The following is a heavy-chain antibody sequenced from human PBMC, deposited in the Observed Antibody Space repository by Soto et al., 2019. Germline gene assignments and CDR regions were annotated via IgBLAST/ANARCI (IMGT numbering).Heavy chain of an antibody. J-gene: IGHJ4*02. CDR2: IIPIFGTA. Sequence: SVKVSCKASGGTFSSYAISWVRQAPGQGLEWMRGIIPIFGTANYAQKFQGRVTITADESTSTGYMELSSLRSEDTAVYYCAREGAAAAKMFDYWAQGTLVTVSS. V-gene: IGHV1-69*13. CDR3: AREGAAAAKMFDY. CDR1: GGTFSSYA. D-gene: IGHD6-13*01.